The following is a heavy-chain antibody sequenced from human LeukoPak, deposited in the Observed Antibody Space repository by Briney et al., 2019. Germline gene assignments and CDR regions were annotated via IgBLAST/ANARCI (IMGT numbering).Heavy chain of an antibody. D-gene: IGHD1-14*01. CDR1: GFTFSNYG. V-gene: IGHV3-30*18. CDR3: AKDIETTSSGTFAS. J-gene: IGHJ4*02. CDR2: VSEDGIKK. Sequence: TGGSLRLSCAASGFTFSNYGMHCVRQAPGKGLEWVAGVSEDGIKKYYADSVKGRFTISRDNSNNTLFLQMNSLTAEDTAVYYFAKDIETTSSGTFASWGQGALVTVSS.